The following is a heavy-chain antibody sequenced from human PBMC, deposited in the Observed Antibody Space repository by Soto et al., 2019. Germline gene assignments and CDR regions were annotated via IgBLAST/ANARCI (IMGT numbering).Heavy chain of an antibody. D-gene: IGHD6-19*01. CDR2: INHSGST. J-gene: IGHJ4*02. CDR1: GGSFSGYY. V-gene: IGHV4-34*01. CDR3: ARGWGSGWYSYFDY. Sequence: SETLSLTCAVYGGSFSGYYWSWIRQPPGKGLEWIGEINHSGSTNYNPSLKSRVTISVDTSKNQFSLKLSSVTAADTAVYYCARGWGSGWYSYFDYWGQGTLVTVSS.